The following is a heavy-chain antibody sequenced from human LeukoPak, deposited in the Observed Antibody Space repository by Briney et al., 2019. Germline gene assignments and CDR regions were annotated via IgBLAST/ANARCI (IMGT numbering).Heavy chain of an antibody. J-gene: IGHJ4*02. Sequence: GESLKISCKSSGYSFTNYWIGWVRQMPGKGLEWMGIIYPGDSDTRYSPSFQGQVTISADKSISTAYLQWSSLKASDTAMYYCARTPPGGGRSSELDYWGQGTLVTVSS. CDR1: GYSFTNYW. CDR3: ARTPPGGGRSSELDY. CDR2: IYPGDSDT. D-gene: IGHD2-15*01. V-gene: IGHV5-51*01.